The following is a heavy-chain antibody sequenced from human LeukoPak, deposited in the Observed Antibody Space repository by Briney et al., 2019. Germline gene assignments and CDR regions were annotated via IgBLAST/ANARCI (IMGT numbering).Heavy chain of an antibody. CDR2: INHSGST. D-gene: IGHD3-9*01. V-gene: IGHV4-34*01. Sequence: PSETLSLTCAVYGGSFSGYYWSWIRQPPGKGLEWIGEINHSGSTNYNPSLKSRVTISVDTSKNQFSLKLSSVTAADTAVYYCARELLRYFDWFHRGAFDIWGQGTMVTVSS. CDR3: ARELLRYFDWFHRGAFDI. J-gene: IGHJ3*02. CDR1: GGSFSGYY.